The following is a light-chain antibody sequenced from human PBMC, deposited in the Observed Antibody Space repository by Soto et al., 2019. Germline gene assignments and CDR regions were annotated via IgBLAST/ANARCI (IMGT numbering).Light chain of an antibody. V-gene: IGKV3-20*01. CDR1: QSVSRNY. CDR2: GAS. CDR3: QQYGSTPLT. J-gene: IGKJ4*01. Sequence: EIGLTQSPGTLSLSPGGRATLSCRASQSVSRNYVARYQQKPGQAPRLLIYGASSRASGIPDRFSGSGSGADFTLSITRLEPEDFALYYCQQYGSTPLTFG.